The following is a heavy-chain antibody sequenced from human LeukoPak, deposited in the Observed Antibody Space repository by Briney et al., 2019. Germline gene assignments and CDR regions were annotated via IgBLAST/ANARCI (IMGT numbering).Heavy chain of an antibody. V-gene: IGHV3-7*01. CDR3: ARGIAAAGRAFDY. Sequence: GGSLRLSCAASGFTFSSYWMSWVRQAPGKGLEWVANIKEDGSEKKYVDSVKGRFTISRDNAKNLLYLQMNSLRAEDTAVYYCARGIAAAGRAFDYWGQGTLVTVSS. D-gene: IGHD6-13*01. J-gene: IGHJ4*02. CDR2: IKEDGSEK. CDR1: GFTFSSYW.